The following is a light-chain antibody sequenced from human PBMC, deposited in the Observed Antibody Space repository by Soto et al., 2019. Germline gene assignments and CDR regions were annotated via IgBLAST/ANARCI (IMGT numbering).Light chain of an antibody. CDR3: SSYTSSSTRV. Sequence: QSALTQPASVSGSPGQSITISCTGTSSEVGGYNYVSWYQQHPGKAPKLMIYDVSNRPSGVSNRFSGPKSGNTASLTISGLQAEDEADYYCSSYTSSSTRVFGTGTKVTV. J-gene: IGLJ1*01. CDR2: DVS. CDR1: SSEVGGYNY. V-gene: IGLV2-14*01.